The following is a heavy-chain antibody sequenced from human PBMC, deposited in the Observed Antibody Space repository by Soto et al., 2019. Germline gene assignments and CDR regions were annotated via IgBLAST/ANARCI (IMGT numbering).Heavy chain of an antibody. J-gene: IGHJ5*02. V-gene: IGHV3-11*06. CDR3: ARAAAGTPNWFDP. CDR2: ISSSSSYT. D-gene: IGHD6-13*01. Sequence: PGGSLRLSCAASGFTFSDCYMSWMRQAPGKGLEWVSYISSSSSYTTYADSVKGRFTISRDNAKNSLYLQMNSLRAEDTAVYYCARAAAGTPNWFDPWGQGTLVTVSS. CDR1: GFTFSDCY.